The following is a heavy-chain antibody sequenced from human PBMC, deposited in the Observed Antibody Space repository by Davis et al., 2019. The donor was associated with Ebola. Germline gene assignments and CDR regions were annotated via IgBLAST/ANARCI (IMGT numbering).Heavy chain of an antibody. J-gene: IGHJ6*02. CDR2: ISISGGST. Sequence: GESLKISCAASGFTFSSYAMSWVRQAPGKGLEWVSGISISGGSTYYADSVKGRFTISRDNSKNTLYLQMNSLRAEDTAVYYCAKVWVKGGNYFYGMDVWGQGTTVTVSS. D-gene: IGHD3-16*01. CDR3: AKVWVKGGNYFYGMDV. CDR1: GFTFSSYA. V-gene: IGHV3-23*01.